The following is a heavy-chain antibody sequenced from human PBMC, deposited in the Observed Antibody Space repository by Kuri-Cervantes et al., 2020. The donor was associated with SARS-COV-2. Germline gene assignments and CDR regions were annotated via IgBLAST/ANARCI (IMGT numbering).Heavy chain of an antibody. J-gene: IGHJ4*02. D-gene: IGHD6-19*01. CDR3: AREGYSSGWSGPYFGY. V-gene: IGHV1-69*13. CDR1: GGTFSSYA. CDR2: IIPISGTA. Sequence: SVKVSCKASGGTFSSYAISWVRQAPGQGLEWMGRIIPISGTANYARKFQGRVTITADESTSTAFMELSSLRSEDTAVYYCAREGYSSGWSGPYFGYWGQGTLVTVSS.